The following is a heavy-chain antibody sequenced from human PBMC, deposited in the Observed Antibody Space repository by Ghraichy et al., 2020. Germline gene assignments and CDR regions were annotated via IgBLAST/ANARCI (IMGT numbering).Heavy chain of an antibody. CDR2: ISYDGSNK. CDR3: ARGAELLNCFDY. V-gene: IGHV3-30-3*01. Sequence: GGSLRLSCAASGFTFSSYAMHWVRQAPGKGLEWVAVISYDGSNKYYADSVKGRFTISRDNSKNTLYLQMNSLRAEDTAVYYCARGAELLNCFDYWGQGTLVTVSS. D-gene: IGHD1-26*01. J-gene: IGHJ4*02. CDR1: GFTFSSYA.